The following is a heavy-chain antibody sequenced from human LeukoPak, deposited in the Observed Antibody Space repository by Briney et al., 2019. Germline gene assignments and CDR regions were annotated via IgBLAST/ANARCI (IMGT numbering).Heavy chain of an antibody. CDR2: INPNSGGT. V-gene: IGHV1-2*06. CDR3: ASGYSGYALDAFDI. D-gene: IGHD5-12*01. CDR1: GYTFTGYY. Sequence: ASVKVSCKASGYTFTGYYMHWVRQAPGQGLEWMGRINPNSGGTNYAQKFQGRVTMTRDTSISTAYMELSRLRSDDTAVYYCASGYSGYALDAFDIWGQGTMVTVCS. J-gene: IGHJ3*02.